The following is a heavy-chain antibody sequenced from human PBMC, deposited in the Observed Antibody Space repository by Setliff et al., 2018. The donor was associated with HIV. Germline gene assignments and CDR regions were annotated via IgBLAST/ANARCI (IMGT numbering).Heavy chain of an antibody. J-gene: IGHJ6*02. CDR2: IRSTPDGGTT. CDR1: GLTFTDAW. V-gene: IGHV3-15*01. Sequence: GGSLRLSCATSGLTFTDAWMSWVRQAPGKGLGWIGRIRSTPDGGTTEYFSPVQGRFTISKDISKGIAYLQMNSLRTEDTAVYYCTRGRVSLGGLDVWGQGTPVTVSS. CDR3: TRGRVSLGGLDV. D-gene: IGHD3-10*01.